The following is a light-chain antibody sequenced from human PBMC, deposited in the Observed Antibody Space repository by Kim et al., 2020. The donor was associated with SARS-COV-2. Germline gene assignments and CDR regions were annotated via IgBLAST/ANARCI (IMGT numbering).Light chain of an antibody. V-gene: IGLV7-46*01. CDR1: TGAVTSGHY. J-gene: IGLJ3*02. Sequence: PGETVTRPCGSSTGAVTSGHYPYWFQQKSGQAPRTVIYVTSKKYSWTPARFSGSLRGGKAALILSGAQSEDEADYYCLLSYSFSRVFGGGTQLTVL. CDR3: LLSYSFSRV. CDR2: VTS.